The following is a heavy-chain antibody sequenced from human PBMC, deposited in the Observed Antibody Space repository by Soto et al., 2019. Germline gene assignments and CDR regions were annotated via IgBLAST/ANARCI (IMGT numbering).Heavy chain of an antibody. D-gene: IGHD3-3*01. J-gene: IGHJ4*02. CDR2: ISGSGSYI. CDR3: ARDPSGALPGFDY. CDR1: GFTFSSYT. Sequence: EVQLVESGGGLVKPGGSLRLSCAASGFTFSSYTMNWDRQAPGKGLEWVSAISGSGSYIYYVDSLKGRFTISRDNAKNSLYLQINSLRAEDTAVYYCARDPSGALPGFDYWGQGTLVTVSS. V-gene: IGHV3-21*01.